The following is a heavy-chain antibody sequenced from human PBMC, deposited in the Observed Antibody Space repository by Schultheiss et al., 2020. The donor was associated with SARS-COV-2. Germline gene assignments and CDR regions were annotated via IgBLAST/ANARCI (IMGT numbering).Heavy chain of an antibody. CDR2: VKTKADGETT. V-gene: IGHV3-73*01. Sequence: GESLKISCAASGFTFSGSAMHWVRQASGKGLEWVGRVKTKADGETTDYVGPVEGRFTISRDDSKNTLYLQMNSLKTEDTAVYHCARGAATRTYYYYGMDVWGQGTTVTVSS. CDR1: GFTFSGSA. CDR3: ARGAATRTYYYYGMDV. D-gene: IGHD5-12*01. J-gene: IGHJ6*02.